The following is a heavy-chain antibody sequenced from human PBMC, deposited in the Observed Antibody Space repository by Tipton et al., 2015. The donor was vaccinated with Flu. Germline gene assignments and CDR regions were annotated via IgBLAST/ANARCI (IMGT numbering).Heavy chain of an antibody. CDR1: GGSFSGYY. D-gene: IGHD2-2*01. V-gene: IGHV4-34*01. CDR3: AKVYCDSTNCYAGRLQFDY. CDR2: IHHSGTT. Sequence: TLSLTCAVYGGSFSGYYWGWIRQPPGKGLEWIGGIHHSGTTYYNPSLKSRVTMSVDTSKNQFSLKLSSVTAADTAVYYCAKVYCDSTNCYAGRLQFDYWGQGTLVTVSS. J-gene: IGHJ4*02.